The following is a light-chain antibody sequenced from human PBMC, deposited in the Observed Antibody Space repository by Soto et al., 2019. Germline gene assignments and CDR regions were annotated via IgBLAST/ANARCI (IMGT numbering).Light chain of an antibody. CDR1: QRISTY. CDR2: AAS. J-gene: IGKJ1*01. CDR3: QQCYSSPRT. V-gene: IGKV1-39*01. Sequence: DIQMTQSPSTLSAGVGDRVTITCRASQRISTYLSWYQQKPGKAPTLLIYAASSLQSGVPSRFSGSGSGTDFTLTINTLQPEDFATYFCQQCYSSPRTFGQGTKVEIK.